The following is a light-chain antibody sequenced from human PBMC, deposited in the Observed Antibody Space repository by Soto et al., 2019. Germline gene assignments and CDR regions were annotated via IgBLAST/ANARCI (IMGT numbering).Light chain of an antibody. CDR3: SSYAGSNTHYV. Sequence: QSVLTQPASVSGSPGQSITISCTGTSSDVGGYNYVSWYQQHPGQVPKVIIYDVSNRPSGVSYRFSATKSGNTASLTVSGLQAEDEADYYCSSYAGSNTHYVFGTGTKVTVL. CDR1: SSDVGGYNY. V-gene: IGLV2-14*03. J-gene: IGLJ1*01. CDR2: DVS.